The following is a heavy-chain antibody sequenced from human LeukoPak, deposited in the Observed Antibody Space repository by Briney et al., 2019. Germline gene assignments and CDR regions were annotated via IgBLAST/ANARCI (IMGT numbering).Heavy chain of an antibody. CDR2: ISFDGSNK. V-gene: IGHV3-30-3*01. Sequence: GGSLRLSCAASGFTFSSYAMHWVRQAPGKGLEWVAVISFDGSNKYYADSVKGRFTISRDNSKNTLYLQMNSLRAEDTAVYYCARDDYGGNSGSFDYWGQGTLVTVSS. CDR3: ARDDYGGNSGSFDY. J-gene: IGHJ4*02. D-gene: IGHD4-23*01. CDR1: GFTFSSYA.